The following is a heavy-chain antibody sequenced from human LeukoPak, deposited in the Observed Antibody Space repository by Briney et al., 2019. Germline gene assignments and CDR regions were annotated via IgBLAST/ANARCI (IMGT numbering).Heavy chain of an antibody. V-gene: IGHV1-8*01. J-gene: IGHJ5*02. CDR3: ARRTLGYCSSTSCYKYNWFDP. CDR1: GYTFTSYD. D-gene: IGHD2-2*02. Sequence: ASVKVSCKASGYTFTSYDINWVRQATGQGLEWMGWMNPNSGNTGYAQKFQGRVTMTRNTSISTAYMELSSLRSADTAVYYCARRTLGYCSSTSCYKYNWFDPWGQGTLVTVSS. CDR2: MNPNSGNT.